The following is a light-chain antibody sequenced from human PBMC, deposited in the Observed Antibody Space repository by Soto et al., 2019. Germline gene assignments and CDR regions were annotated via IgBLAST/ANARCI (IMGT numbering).Light chain of an antibody. CDR1: QGIGVR. J-gene: IGKJ1*01. CDR3: LQVNSFPRT. V-gene: IGKV1-12*01. Sequence: IQMTQSPSSLSASIGDRVTITCRASQGIGVRLAWFQQKPGKAPQYLIQSASILQSGVPSRFSGSGSGTEFILTINSLRPEDLAIYYCLQVNSFPRTFGQGTKVEIK. CDR2: SAS.